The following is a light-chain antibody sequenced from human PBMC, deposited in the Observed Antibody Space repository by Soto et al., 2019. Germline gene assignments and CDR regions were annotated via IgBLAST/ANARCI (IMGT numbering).Light chain of an antibody. CDR1: QSVSSK. Sequence: EIVMTQSPATLSVSPGERATLSCRASQSVSSKLAWYQQKPGQVPRVLIYGASTRATGIPARFSGSGSGTEFTLTISSLQSEDFAVYFCQHYNDWPPTWTFGQGTRVEIK. CDR3: QHYNDWPPTWT. CDR2: GAS. V-gene: IGKV3-15*01. J-gene: IGKJ1*01.